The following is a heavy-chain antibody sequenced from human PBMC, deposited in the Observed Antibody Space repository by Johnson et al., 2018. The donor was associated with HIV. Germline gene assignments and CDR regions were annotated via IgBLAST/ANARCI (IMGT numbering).Heavy chain of an antibody. V-gene: IGHV3-23*04. D-gene: IGHD5-18*01. Sequence: VQLVESGGGVVQPGRSLRLSCAASGFTFDDYAMHWVRQAPGKGLEWVSAISGSGGSTYYADSVKGRFTISRDNSKNTLYLQMNSLRAEDTAVYYCAKDPGGYSYQSDAFDIWCQGTMVTVSS. CDR1: GFTFDDYA. CDR2: ISGSGGST. J-gene: IGHJ3*02. CDR3: AKDPGGYSYQSDAFDI.